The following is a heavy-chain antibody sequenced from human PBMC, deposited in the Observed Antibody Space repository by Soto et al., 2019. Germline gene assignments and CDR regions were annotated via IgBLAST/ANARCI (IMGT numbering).Heavy chain of an antibody. CDR1: GGSISSSY. D-gene: IGHD2-21*01. CDR2: IYDSGST. CDR3: VSLLHCGAGACIFDY. J-gene: IGHJ4*02. V-gene: IGHV4-59*08. Sequence: PSETLSLTCTVSGGSISSSYWSWIRQPPGKGLEWIGYIYDSGSTYYNSSLKSRVTMSVDTSKNQFSLKLSSVTAADTSFYYCVSLLHCGAGACIFDYWGQGILVTVSS.